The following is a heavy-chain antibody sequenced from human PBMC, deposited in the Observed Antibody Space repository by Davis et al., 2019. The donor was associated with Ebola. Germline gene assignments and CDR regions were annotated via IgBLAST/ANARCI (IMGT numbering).Heavy chain of an antibody. J-gene: IGHJ4*02. CDR2: IYSGFIT. D-gene: IGHD2-21*02. CDR3: AKTVVVTAIPLFDY. CDR1: GFTVSSNY. V-gene: IGHV3-66*01. Sequence: GESLKISCAASGFTVSSNYMSWVRQAPGEGLQWVSIIYSGFITYYADSVKGRFTISTDNSKNTLYLQMNSLRAEDTAVYYCAKTVVVTAIPLFDYWGQGTLVTVSS.